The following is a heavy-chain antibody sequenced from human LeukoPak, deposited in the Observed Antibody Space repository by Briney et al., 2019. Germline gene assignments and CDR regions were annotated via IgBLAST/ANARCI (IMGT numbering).Heavy chain of an antibody. CDR1: GFTLSSYG. J-gene: IGHJ4*02. CDR2: ISYDGSNK. D-gene: IGHD5-18*01. CDR3: ANFLGVDTSY. Sequence: GGSLRLSCAASGFTLSSYGMHWVRQAPGKGLEWVAVISYDGSNKYYADSVKGRFTISRDNSKNTLYLQMNSLRAEDTAVYYCANFLGVDTSYWGQGTLVTVSS. V-gene: IGHV3-30*18.